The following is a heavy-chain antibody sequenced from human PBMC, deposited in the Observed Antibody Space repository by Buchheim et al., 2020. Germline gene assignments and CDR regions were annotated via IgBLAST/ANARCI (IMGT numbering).Heavy chain of an antibody. V-gene: IGHV3-33*01. CDR1: GFTFSSYG. J-gene: IGHJ6*02. CDR2: IWYDVSNK. D-gene: IGHD3-3*01. CDR3: ARDRRGFLEWLLLGMDV. Sequence: QVQLVESGGGVVQPGRSLRLSCAASGFTFSSYGMHWVRQAPGKGLAWVAVIWYDVSNKYYADSVKGRFTISRDNSKNTLYLQMNSLRAEDTAVYYCARDRRGFLEWLLLGMDVWGQGTT.